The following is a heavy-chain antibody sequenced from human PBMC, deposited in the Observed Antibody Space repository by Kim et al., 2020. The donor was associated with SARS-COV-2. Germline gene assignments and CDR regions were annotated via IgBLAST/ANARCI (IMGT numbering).Heavy chain of an antibody. CDR1: GFTFSTYG. Sequence: GGSLRLSCAASGFTFSTYGMNWVRQAPGKGLEWVSGISGSGGKTYYADSVKGRFTISRDNSKNTLYLQMNSLRADDTAVYYCARGAGNRRFDFWGQGTLVTVSS. CDR2: ISGSGGKT. D-gene: IGHD1-1*01. V-gene: IGHV3-23*01. J-gene: IGHJ4*02. CDR3: ARGAGNRRFDF.